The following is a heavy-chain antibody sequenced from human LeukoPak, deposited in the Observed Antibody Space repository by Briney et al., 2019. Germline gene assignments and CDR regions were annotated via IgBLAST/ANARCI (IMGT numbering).Heavy chain of an antibody. Sequence: TSETLSLTCAVYGGSLSDYYWSWIRQPPGKGLEWIGEVNHSGSTNYNPSLKSRVTISVDTSKNQFSLKLSSVTAADTAVYYCARGGYSYGYGYWGQGNLVTVSS. D-gene: IGHD5-18*01. CDR1: GGSLSDYY. J-gene: IGHJ4*02. V-gene: IGHV4-34*01. CDR2: VNHSGST. CDR3: ARGGYSYGYGY.